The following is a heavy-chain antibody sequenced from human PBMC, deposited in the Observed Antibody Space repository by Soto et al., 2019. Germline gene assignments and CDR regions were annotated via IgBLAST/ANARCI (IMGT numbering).Heavy chain of an antibody. CDR3: ARFREYDSSGYSYPYDAFDI. CDR2: IWYDGSNK. V-gene: IGHV3-33*01. Sequence: GGSLRLSCAASGFTFSSYGMHWVRQAPGKGLEWVAVIWYDGSNKYYADSVKGRFTISRDNSKNTLYLQMNSLRAEDTAVYDCARFREYDSSGYSYPYDAFDIWGQGTMVTVS. D-gene: IGHD3-22*01. CDR1: GFTFSSYG. J-gene: IGHJ3*02.